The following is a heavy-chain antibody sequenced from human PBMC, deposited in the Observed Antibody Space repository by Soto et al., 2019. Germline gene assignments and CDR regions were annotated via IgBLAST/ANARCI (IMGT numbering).Heavy chain of an antibody. J-gene: IGHJ4*02. CDR3: AINLAYGGGDCLPGY. CDR2: IIPIFGTA. D-gene: IGHD2-21*02. V-gene: IGHV1-69*13. CDR1: GGTFSSYA. Sequence: SVKVSCKASGGTFSSYAISWVRQAPGQGLEWMGGIIPIFGTANYAQKFQGRVTITADESTSTAYMELSSLRSEDTAVYYCAINLAYGGGDCLPGYWGQGTLVTVSS.